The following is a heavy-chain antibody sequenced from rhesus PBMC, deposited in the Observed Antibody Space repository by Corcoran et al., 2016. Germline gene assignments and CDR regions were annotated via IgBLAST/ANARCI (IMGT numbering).Heavy chain of an antibody. V-gene: IGHV4-92*01. CDR1: GGSISSSNW. CDR3: ARMGSRPIDY. Sequence: QVQLQESGPGLVKPSETLSLTCAVSGGSISSSNWWSWIRQPPGKGREWIGRISGSGGSTSYNPSLTSRVTISTDTSKNQLSLKVSSVPAADTAVYYCARMGSRPIDYWGQGVLVTVSS. CDR2: ISGSGGST. D-gene: IGHD5-24*01. J-gene: IGHJ4*01.